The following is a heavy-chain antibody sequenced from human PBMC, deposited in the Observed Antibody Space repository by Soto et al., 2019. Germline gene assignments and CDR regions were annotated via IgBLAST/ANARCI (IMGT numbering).Heavy chain of an antibody. Sequence: QVQLVQSGGEVNKPRASVKLSCTASGYTFTSYGITWVRQAPGQGLEWMGWISAYNVKTNYAQNVQGRVTITADTSTRTAYMDLRSLRSDDTAVYYCARGGDVNYSPGMDVWGQGTTVTVSS. J-gene: IGHJ6*02. CDR2: ISAYNVKT. D-gene: IGHD5-12*01. CDR1: GYTFTSYG. CDR3: ARGGDVNYSPGMDV. V-gene: IGHV1-18*01.